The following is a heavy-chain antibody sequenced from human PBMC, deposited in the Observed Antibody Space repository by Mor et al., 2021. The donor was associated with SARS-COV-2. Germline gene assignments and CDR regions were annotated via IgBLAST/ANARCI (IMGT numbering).Heavy chain of an antibody. CDR3: ARDLASIFEVVVIRYYGMDV. J-gene: IGHJ6*02. D-gene: IGHD3-3*01. V-gene: IGHV3-7*01. Sequence: EYVDSVKGRFTISRDNAKNSLYLQMNSLRAEDTAVYYCARDLASIFEVVVIRYYGMDVWGQGTTVTVSS.